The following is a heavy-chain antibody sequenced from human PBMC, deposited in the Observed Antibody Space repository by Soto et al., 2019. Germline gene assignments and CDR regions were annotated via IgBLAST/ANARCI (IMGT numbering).Heavy chain of an antibody. Sequence: LESGGGLVQPGESLRLSCAASGFTFSSSAMSWVRQAPGKGLEWVSGISGRGESKYYADSVKGRFTVSRDNSNNTLYLQMNSLRAEDTAVYYCAKSPLVSSRRGYSSVWVLDRLDPWGQGSLVAVSS. CDR2: ISGRGESK. D-gene: IGHD2-21*01. V-gene: IGHV3-23*01. CDR1: GFTFSSSA. CDR3: AKSPLVSSRRGYSSVWVLDRLDP. J-gene: IGHJ5*02.